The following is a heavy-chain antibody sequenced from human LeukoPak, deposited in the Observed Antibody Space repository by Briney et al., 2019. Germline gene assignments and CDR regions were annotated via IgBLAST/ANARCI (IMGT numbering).Heavy chain of an antibody. CDR3: ATPSYSGSWGTIDV. Sequence: SETLSLTCTVSGGSISSSKYYWGWIRQPPGKGLEWIATIFNSGSTHYNPSLKSRVTISVDTSKNQFSLNLSSVTAADMAVYYCATPSYSGSWGTIDVWGQGTMVTVSS. J-gene: IGHJ3*01. CDR1: GGSISSSKYY. D-gene: IGHD1-26*01. CDR2: IFNSGST. V-gene: IGHV4-39*01.